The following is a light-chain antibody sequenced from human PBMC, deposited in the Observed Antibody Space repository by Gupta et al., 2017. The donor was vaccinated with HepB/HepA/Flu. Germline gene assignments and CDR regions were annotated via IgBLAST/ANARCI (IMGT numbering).Light chain of an antibody. V-gene: IGLV3-19*01. CDR1: SLRSSY. CDR2: GKN. J-gene: IGLJ3*02. Sequence: ALGQTVRITCQGDSLRSSYASWYQQKPGQAPVLVIYGKNNRPSGIPDRFSGSSSGNTASLTITGAQAEDEADYYCNSRDSSGNHWVFGGGTKLTVL. CDR3: NSRDSSGNHWV.